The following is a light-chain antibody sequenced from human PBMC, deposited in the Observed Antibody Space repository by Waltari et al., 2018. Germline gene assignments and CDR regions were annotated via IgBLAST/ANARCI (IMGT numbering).Light chain of an antibody. Sequence: QSALTQPASVSGSPGQSISISCTGTRNDVGGYNYVSWYQQHPGKAPKLMIDEVNNRPSGVSNLFSGSKSGNTSSLTISGLQAEDEADYYCSSYTSSTTRVFGGGTKLTVL. CDR3: SSYTSSTTRV. V-gene: IGLV2-14*01. J-gene: IGLJ2*01. CDR2: EVN. CDR1: RNDVGGYNY.